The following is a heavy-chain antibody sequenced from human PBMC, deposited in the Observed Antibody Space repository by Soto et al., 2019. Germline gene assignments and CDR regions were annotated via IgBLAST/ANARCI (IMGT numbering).Heavy chain of an antibody. CDR3: ARDRLDIVVIAHYFDY. CDR1: GYTFTSYY. CDR2: INPSGGST. V-gene: IGHV1-46*01. Sequence: QVQLVQSGAEVKKPGASVKVSCKASGYTFTSYYMHWVRQAPGQGLEWMGIINPSGGSTSYAQKFQGRVTMTRDTSTSTVYMELSSLRSEDTAVYYCARDRLDIVVIAHYFDYWGQGTLVTVSS. J-gene: IGHJ4*02. D-gene: IGHD5-12*01.